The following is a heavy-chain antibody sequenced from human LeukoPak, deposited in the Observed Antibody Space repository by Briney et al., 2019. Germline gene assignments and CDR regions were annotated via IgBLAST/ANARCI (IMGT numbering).Heavy chain of an antibody. V-gene: IGHV4-59*08. D-gene: IGHD6-13*01. CDR3: ARHFSGAAAPLPFDY. CDR2: FYSSGHT. Sequence: SETLSLTCTVSGGSISNYYWSWIRQPPGKGLEWIGYFYSSGHTNYNPSLKNRDTISVDTSKNQFSLNLTSVTAADTAVYYCARHFSGAAAPLPFDYWGQGTLVTVSS. J-gene: IGHJ4*02. CDR1: GGSISNYY.